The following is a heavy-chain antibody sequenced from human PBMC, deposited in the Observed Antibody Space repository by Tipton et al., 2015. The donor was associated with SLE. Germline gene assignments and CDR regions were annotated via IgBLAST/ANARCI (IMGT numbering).Heavy chain of an antibody. CDR1: GGSISSYH. CDR2: IYHSGIT. Sequence: GLVKPSETLSLSCSVSGGSISSYHWTWVRQPPGKRLEWIAYIYHSGITNYNPSLQSRVTISVDESKNQFSLNLSSVTAADTAVYYCARRRRESRPSDLWNRLDPWGQGILVTVSS. V-gene: IGHV4-59*01. D-gene: IGHD3-16*01. J-gene: IGHJ5*01. CDR3: ARRRRESRPSDLWNRLDP.